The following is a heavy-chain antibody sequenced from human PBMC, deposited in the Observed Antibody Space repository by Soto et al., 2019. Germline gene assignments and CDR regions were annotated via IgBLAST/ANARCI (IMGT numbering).Heavy chain of an antibody. CDR1: GGSISSGDYY. CDR2: IYYSGST. J-gene: IGHJ4*02. CDR3: ARGIAVADNGGYFDY. Sequence: ASETLSLTCTVSGGSISSGDYYWSWIRQPPGKGLEWIGYIYYSGSTYYSPSLKSRVTISVDTSKNQFSLKLSSVTAADTAVYYCARGIAVADNGGYFDYWGQGTLVTVPS. V-gene: IGHV4-30-4*01. D-gene: IGHD6-19*01.